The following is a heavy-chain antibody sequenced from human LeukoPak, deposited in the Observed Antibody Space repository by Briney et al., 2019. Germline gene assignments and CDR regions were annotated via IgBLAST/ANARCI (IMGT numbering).Heavy chain of an antibody. Sequence: GGSLRLSCAASGFTFSSYAMHWVRQAPGKGLEYVSAISSNGGSTYYANSVKGRSTISRDNSKNTLYLQMGSLRAKDMAVYYCARETVSSSWYGAFDIWGQGTMVTVSS. CDR2: ISSNGGST. J-gene: IGHJ3*02. V-gene: IGHV3-64*01. CDR1: GFTFSSYA. CDR3: ARETVSSSWYGAFDI. D-gene: IGHD6-13*01.